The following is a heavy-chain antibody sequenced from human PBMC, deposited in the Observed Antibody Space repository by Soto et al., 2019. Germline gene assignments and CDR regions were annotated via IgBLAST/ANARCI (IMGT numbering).Heavy chain of an antibody. V-gene: IGHV3-74*01. D-gene: IGHD6-13*01. J-gene: IGHJ3*02. CDR1: GFTFSSYW. CDR2: INSYGSST. Sequence: EVHLVESGGGLVQPGGSLRLSCAASGFTFSSYWMHWVRQAPGKGLVWVSRINSYGSSTSYAESVKGRFTISRDNAKNTLSLRMNSLRAEDTAVYYCARIRLRSRRDAFDIWCQGTMVTVSS. CDR3: ARIRLRSRRDAFDI.